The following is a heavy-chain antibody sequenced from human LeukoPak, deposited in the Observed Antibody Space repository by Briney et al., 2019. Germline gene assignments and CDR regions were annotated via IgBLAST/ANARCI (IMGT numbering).Heavy chain of an antibody. V-gene: IGHV3-48*03. D-gene: IGHD5-18*01. Sequence: PGGSLRLSCAASGFTFSSYEMNWVRQAPGKGLEWVSYISSSGSSIYYADSVKGRFTISRDNAKNSLYLQMNSLRAEDTAVYYCARITAMVTTLGYWGQGTLVTVSS. J-gene: IGHJ4*02. CDR1: GFTFSSYE. CDR2: ISSSGSSI. CDR3: ARITAMVTTLGY.